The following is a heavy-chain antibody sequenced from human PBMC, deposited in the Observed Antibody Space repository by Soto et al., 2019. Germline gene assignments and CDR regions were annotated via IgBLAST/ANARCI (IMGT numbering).Heavy chain of an antibody. V-gene: IGHV3-30*18. CDR3: AKDQASGQGSFDS. CDR2: ISYDGSNQ. CDR1: GFTFNIYG. Sequence: GGSLRLSCAASGFTFNIYGMHWVRQAPDKGLEWVALISYDGSNQYYADSVKGRFTISRDNSKNTLFLQMNSLRADDTAVYYCAKDQASGQGSFDSWGQGTLVTVPQ. J-gene: IGHJ4*02.